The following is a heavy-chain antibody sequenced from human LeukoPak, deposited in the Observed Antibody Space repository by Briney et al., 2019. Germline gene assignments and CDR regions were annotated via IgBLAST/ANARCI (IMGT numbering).Heavy chain of an antibody. CDR1: GGSIRSSSYY. CDR3: ARSQYSSGWYSTPPFDP. Sequence: SETLSLTCTVSGGSIRSSSYYWGWIRQPPGKGLEWIGSIYYSGSTYYNPSLKSRVTISVDTSKNQFSLKLSSVTAADTAVYYCARSQYSSGWYSTPPFDPWGQGTLVTVSS. D-gene: IGHD6-19*01. V-gene: IGHV4-39*01. CDR2: IYYSGST. J-gene: IGHJ5*02.